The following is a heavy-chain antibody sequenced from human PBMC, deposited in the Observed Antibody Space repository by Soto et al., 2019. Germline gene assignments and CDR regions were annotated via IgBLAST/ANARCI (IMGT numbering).Heavy chain of an antibody. V-gene: IGHV3-23*01. CDR3: AKDLLMITFGGVIAHFDC. Sequence: PGGSLRLSCAASGFTFSYYAMSWVRQAPGKGLEWVSGISGGGDSTYYADSVKGRFTISRDNSKNTLCLQMNSLTAEDTAVYYCAKDLLMITFGGVIAHFDCWGQGTLVTVSS. D-gene: IGHD3-16*02. CDR1: GFTFSYYA. CDR2: ISGGGDST. J-gene: IGHJ4*02.